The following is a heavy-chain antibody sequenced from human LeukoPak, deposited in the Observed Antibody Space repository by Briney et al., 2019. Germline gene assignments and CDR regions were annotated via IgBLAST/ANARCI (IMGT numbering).Heavy chain of an antibody. V-gene: IGHV3-48*04. CDR2: IGGDGIA. J-gene: IGHJ4*02. CDR3: ARDKAKSATLEVPY. CDR1: GFTFTDHP. D-gene: IGHD2-2*01. Sequence: GGSLRLSCVASGFTFTDHPMNWVRQAPGKGLEWISYIGGDGIAFYADSVKGRFTASKDDARKSMYLQMNSLRVEDTAVYYCARDKAKSATLEVPYWGQGTLVTVSS.